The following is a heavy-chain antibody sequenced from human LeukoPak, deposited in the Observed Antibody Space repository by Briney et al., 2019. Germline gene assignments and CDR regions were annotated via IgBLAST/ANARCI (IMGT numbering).Heavy chain of an antibody. V-gene: IGHV3-15*01. D-gene: IGHD2-15*01. CDR1: GFTFSSYG. J-gene: IGHJ4*02. Sequence: GRSLRLSCAASGFTFSSYGMHWVRQAPGKGLECVGRMKPRGTTEDGAPMNDRFIVSRDDSKNTLYLQMNSLKAEDTGLYYCSQLSRGYWGQGAQVTVSS. CDR3: SQLSRGY. CDR2: MKPRGTT.